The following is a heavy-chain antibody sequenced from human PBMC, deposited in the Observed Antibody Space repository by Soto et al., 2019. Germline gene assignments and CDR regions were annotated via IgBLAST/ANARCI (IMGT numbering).Heavy chain of an antibody. Sequence: PSETLSLTCAFYGGSFDDFYWSWVRQSPGKGLEWVGEISHDGGTNYSPSLAGRVSISVDTSKNQFSLHLRSVTAADTGLYYCARGQLVWYGDLTPYHRDMDVWGQGTTVTVSS. V-gene: IGHV4-34*01. CDR1: GGSFDDFY. J-gene: IGHJ6*02. D-gene: IGHD3-10*01. CDR3: ARGQLVWYGDLTPYHRDMDV. CDR2: ISHDGGT.